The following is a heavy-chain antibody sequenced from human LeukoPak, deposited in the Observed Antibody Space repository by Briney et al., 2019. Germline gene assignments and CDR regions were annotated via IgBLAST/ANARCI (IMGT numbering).Heavy chain of an antibody. V-gene: IGHV3-21*01. Sequence: PGGSLRLSCAASGFTFSSYAMSWVRQAPGKGLEWASAISGSSSYIYYADSVKGRFTISRDNAKNSLYLQMNSLRAGDTAVYYCASRRYCSGGSCYPGAFDIWGQGTMVTVSS. J-gene: IGHJ3*02. CDR1: GFTFSSYA. CDR2: ISGSSSYI. D-gene: IGHD2-15*01. CDR3: ASRRYCSGGSCYPGAFDI.